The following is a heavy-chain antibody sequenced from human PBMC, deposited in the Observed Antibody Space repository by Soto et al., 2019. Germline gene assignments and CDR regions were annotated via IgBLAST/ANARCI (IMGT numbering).Heavy chain of an antibody. D-gene: IGHD2-2*01. Sequence: QVQLVQSGAEVKKPGSSVKVSCKTSGGAFSSYAISWVRQAPGQGLEWMGGIVPILRRADYAQKFQGRVTVTADEAASTAYMELTSLRSEDKAVYYCAGGVPGALGSVYNWFDPWGQGTLVTVAS. CDR1: GGAFSSYA. V-gene: IGHV1-69*01. J-gene: IGHJ5*02. CDR3: AGGVPGALGSVYNWFDP. CDR2: IVPILRRA.